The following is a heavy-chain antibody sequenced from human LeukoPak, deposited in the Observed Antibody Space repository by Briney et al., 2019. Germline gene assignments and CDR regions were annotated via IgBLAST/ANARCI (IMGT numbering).Heavy chain of an antibody. CDR1: GYTFTSYG. CDR2: MSAYNGNT. V-gene: IGHV1-18*01. CDR3: ARDPVYCSGGSCYGGYNWFDP. D-gene: IGHD2-15*01. J-gene: IGHJ5*02. Sequence: ASVKVSCKASGYTFTSYGISWVRQAPGQGLEWMGWMSAYNGNTNYAQKLQGRVTMTTDTSTSTAYMELRSLRSDDTAVYYCARDPVYCSGGSCYGGYNWFDPWGQGTLVTVSS.